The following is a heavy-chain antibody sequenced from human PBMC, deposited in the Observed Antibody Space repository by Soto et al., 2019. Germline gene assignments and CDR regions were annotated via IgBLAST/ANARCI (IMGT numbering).Heavy chain of an antibody. V-gene: IGHV3-9*01. CDR3: AKAPNLVTHWFDP. J-gene: IGHJ5*02. D-gene: IGHD3-9*01. CDR1: GFTFENFA. Sequence: EMQLVESGGGLVQPGRSLRLSCAVSGFTFENFALHWVRQAPGKGLEWVSGFNWNSGTIAYADSVKGRFTISRDNAKSSLYLHLNGLRPADTAFYYCAKAPNLVTHWFDPWGQGTLVTVSS. CDR2: FNWNSGTI.